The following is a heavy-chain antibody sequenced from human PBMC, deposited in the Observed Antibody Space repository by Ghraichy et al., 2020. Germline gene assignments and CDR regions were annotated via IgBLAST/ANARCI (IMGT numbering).Heavy chain of an antibody. V-gene: IGHV1-24*01. J-gene: IGHJ4*02. CDR3: ATYRYYDILTGYYSFDY. D-gene: IGHD3-9*01. CDR1: GYTLTELS. CDR2: FDPEDGET. Sequence: ASVKVSCKVSGYTLTELSMHWVRQAPGKGLEWMGGFDPEDGETIYAQKFQGRVTMTENTSTDTAYMELSSLRSEDTAVYYCATYRYYDILTGYYSFDYWGQGTLVTVSS.